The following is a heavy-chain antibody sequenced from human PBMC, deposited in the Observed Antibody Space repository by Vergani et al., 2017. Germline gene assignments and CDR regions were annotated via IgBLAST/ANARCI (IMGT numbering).Heavy chain of an antibody. CDR1: GGSFSGYY. CDR3: ARHDSGHYDSSYYGLDV. V-gene: IGHV4-34*01. CDR2: ICHTEDT. Sequence: QVQLQQWGAGLLKPSETLSLTCAVYGGSFSGYYWSWIRQPPGKGLEWIGEICHTEDTKYSPSLKSRVSISVDTSKNQFSLKLSSVTAADSAVYYCARHDSGHYDSSYYGLDVWGQGTTVTVSS. J-gene: IGHJ6*02. D-gene: IGHD3-16*01.